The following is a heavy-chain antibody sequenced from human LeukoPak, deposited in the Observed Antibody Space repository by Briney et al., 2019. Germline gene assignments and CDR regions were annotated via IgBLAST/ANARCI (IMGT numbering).Heavy chain of an antibody. J-gene: IGHJ3*02. CDR3: ARGLNSGSYNFHAFDI. D-gene: IGHD1-26*01. Sequence: GSSVKVSCKASGGTFSSYAISWVRQAPGQGLEWMGGIIPIFGTANYAQKFQGRVTITADESTSTAYMELSSLRSEDTAVYYCARGLNSGSYNFHAFDIWGLGTMVTVSS. CDR1: GGTFSSYA. V-gene: IGHV1-69*01. CDR2: IIPIFGTA.